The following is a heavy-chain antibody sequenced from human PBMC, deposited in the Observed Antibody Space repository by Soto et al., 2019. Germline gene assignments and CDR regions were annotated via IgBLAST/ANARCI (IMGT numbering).Heavy chain of an antibody. J-gene: IGHJ4*02. V-gene: IGHV4-59*01. CDR2: IYYSGST. CDR3: ARGAIVTFGGVSPVGFDY. D-gene: IGHD3-16*01. CDR1: GGSISSYY. Sequence: SETLSLTCTVSGGSISSYYWSWIRQPPGKGLEWIGYIYYSGSTNYNPSLKSRVTISVDTSKNQFSLKLSSVTAADTAVYYCARGAIVTFGGVSPVGFDYWGQGTLVTVS.